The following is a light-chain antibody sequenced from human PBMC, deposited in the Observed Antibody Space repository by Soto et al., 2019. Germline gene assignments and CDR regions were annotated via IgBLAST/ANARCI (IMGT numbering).Light chain of an antibody. J-gene: IGKJ4*01. CDR1: QGISSY. V-gene: IGKV1-8*01. Sequence: AIRVTQYPSSLSASPGDRVTITCRASQGISSYLAWYQQKPGKAPKLLIYAASTLQSGVPSRFSGSGSGTDFTLTISCLQSEDFATYYCQQYYSYPLTFGGGTKVDIK. CDR3: QQYYSYPLT. CDR2: AAS.